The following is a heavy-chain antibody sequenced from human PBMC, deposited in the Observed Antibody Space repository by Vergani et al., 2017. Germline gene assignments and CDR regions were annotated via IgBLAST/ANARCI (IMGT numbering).Heavy chain of an antibody. D-gene: IGHD3-3*01. V-gene: IGHV3-30*03. Sequence: VQLVESGGRVVRPGGSLTLSCVVSGFTFDDYGMTWVRQAPGKGLEWVAVISNDGGNKYYADSVKGRFTIYKDNTVDMLSLQMNSLRPDDTAVYYCVRGGRGDHGDFWSRLGPWGQGTRVIVSS. CDR2: ISNDGGNK. CDR3: VRGGRGDHGDFWSRLGP. CDR1: GFTFDDYG. J-gene: IGHJ5*02.